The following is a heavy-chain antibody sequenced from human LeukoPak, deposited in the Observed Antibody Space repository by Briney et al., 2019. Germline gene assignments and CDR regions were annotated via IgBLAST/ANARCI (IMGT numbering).Heavy chain of an antibody. CDR1: GYSISSGYY. Sequence: PSETLSLTCAVSGYSISSGYYWGWIRQPPGKGLEWIGSIYHSGSTYYNPSLKSRVTISVDTSKNQFSLKLSSVTAADTAVYYCARVGGIAVAGTSYDFDYWGQGTLVTVSS. V-gene: IGHV4-38-2*01. CDR2: IYHSGST. J-gene: IGHJ4*02. D-gene: IGHD6-19*01. CDR3: ARVGGIAVAGTSYDFDY.